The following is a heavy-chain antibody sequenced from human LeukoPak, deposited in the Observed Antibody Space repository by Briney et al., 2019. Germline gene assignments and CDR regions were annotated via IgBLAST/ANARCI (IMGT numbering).Heavy chain of an antibody. CDR1: GFTFSSYW. V-gene: IGHV3-74*01. CDR3: AKAHLLDWLLPFDY. D-gene: IGHD3/OR15-3a*01. J-gene: IGHJ4*02. CDR2: INSDGSST. Sequence: PGGSLRLSCAASGFTFSSYWMHWVRQAPGKGLVWVSRINSDGSSTTYAESVKGRFTISRDNSKNTLYLQMNSLRGEDTAVYYCAKAHLLDWLLPFDYWGQGTLVTVSS.